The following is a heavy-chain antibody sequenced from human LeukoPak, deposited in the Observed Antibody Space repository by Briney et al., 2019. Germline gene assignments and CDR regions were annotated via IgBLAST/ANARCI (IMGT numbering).Heavy chain of an antibody. J-gene: IGHJ4*02. D-gene: IGHD5-24*01. CDR2: IYHSGST. V-gene: IGHV4-4*02. Sequence: PSETLSLTCAVSGGSISSSNWWSWVRQPPGKGLEWIGEIYHSGSTNYNPSLKSRVTISVDKSKNQFSLKLSSVTAADTAVYYCARDLTPSLEMATIEGYWGQGTLVTVSS. CDR1: GGSISSSNW. CDR3: ARDLTPSLEMATIEGY.